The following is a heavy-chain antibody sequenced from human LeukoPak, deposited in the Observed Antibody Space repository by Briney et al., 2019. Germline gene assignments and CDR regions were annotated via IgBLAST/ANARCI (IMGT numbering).Heavy chain of an antibody. D-gene: IGHD3-16*02. CDR3: ARLDITFGGGIVNAGSNY. J-gene: IGHJ4*02. V-gene: IGHV1-18*01. CDR1: GYTFSSYA. Sequence: ASVKVSCKASGYTFSSYAINWVRQAPGQGREWMRWISGYNGNTNYAQKFQGRVTMTTDTSTNTAYMEVKSLRSDDTVVYYCARLDITFGGGIVNAGSNYWGQGTLVTVSS. CDR2: ISGYNGNT.